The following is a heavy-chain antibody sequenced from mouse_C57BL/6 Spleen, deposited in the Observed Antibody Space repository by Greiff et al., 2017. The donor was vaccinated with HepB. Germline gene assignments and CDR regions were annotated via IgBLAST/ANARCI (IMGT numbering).Heavy chain of an antibody. V-gene: IGHV3-6*01. D-gene: IGHD2-14*01. CDR2: ISYDGSN. CDR3: ARVGDRGNYFDY. J-gene: IGHJ2*01. CDR1: GYSITSGYY. Sequence: DVQLQESGPGLVKPSQSLSLTCSVTGYSITSGYYWNWIRQFPGNKLEWMGYISYDGSNNYNPSLKNRISITRDTSKNQFFLKLNSVTTEDTATYYCARVGDRGNYFDYWGQGTTLTVSS.